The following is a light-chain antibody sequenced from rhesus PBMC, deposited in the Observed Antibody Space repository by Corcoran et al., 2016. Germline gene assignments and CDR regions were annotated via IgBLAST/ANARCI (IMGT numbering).Light chain of an antibody. V-gene: IGLV2-13*03. CDR2: EVN. Sequence: QAAPTQSPSVSGSPGQSVTISCTGTSSDIGGYNRVSWYQQHPGKAPQVVISEVNKRPSGVSDRFSGSKSGNTASLTISGLQGEDEADYYCSSYTSSRSYIFGVGTRLTVL. CDR1: SSDIGGYNR. J-gene: IGLJ1*01. CDR3: SSYTSSRSYI.